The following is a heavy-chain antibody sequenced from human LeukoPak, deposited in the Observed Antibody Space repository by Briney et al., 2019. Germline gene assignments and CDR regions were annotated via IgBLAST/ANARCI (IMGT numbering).Heavy chain of an antibody. CDR1: GGSFSGYY. V-gene: IGHV4-34*01. Sequence: SETLSLTCAVYGGSFSGYYWSWIRQPPGKGLEWIGEINHSGSTNYNPSLKSRVTISVDTSKNQFSLKLSSVTAADTAVYYCARGSSGVRGVYSPRALGYWGQGTLVTVSS. CDR2: INHSGST. J-gene: IGHJ4*02. D-gene: IGHD3-10*01. CDR3: ARGSSGVRGVYSPRALGY.